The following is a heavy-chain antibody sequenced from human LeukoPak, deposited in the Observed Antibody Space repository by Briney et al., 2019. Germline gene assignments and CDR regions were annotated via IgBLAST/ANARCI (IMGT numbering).Heavy chain of an antibody. CDR3: ARGPSPNYYDSSGYYNFSFDY. D-gene: IGHD3-22*01. Sequence: PSETLSLTCGVSGGSISSGGYSWSWIRQPPGKGLEWIGYIYHSGSTYYNPSLKSRVTISVDRSKNQFSLKLSSVTASDTAVYYCARGPSPNYYDSSGYYNFSFDYWGQGTLVTVSS. CDR1: GGSISSGGYS. J-gene: IGHJ4*02. V-gene: IGHV4-30-2*01. CDR2: IYHSGST.